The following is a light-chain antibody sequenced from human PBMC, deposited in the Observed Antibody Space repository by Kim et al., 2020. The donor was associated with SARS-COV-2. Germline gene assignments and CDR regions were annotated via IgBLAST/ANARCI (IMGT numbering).Light chain of an antibody. CDR1: ESVSSY. CDR3: QQYSWSPLT. J-gene: IGKJ4*01. V-gene: IGKV3-20*01. Sequence: EIVLTQSPGTLSLSPGERATLSCRASESVSSYLAWYQQKPGQAPRLLIYGASNRATGIPDRFSGSGSGTDFSLTISRLEAEDSAVYSCQQYSWSPLTFGGGTKVDIK. CDR2: GAS.